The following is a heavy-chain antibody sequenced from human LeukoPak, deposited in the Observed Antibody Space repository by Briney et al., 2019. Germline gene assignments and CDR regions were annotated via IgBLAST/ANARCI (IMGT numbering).Heavy chain of an antibody. D-gene: IGHD6-13*01. J-gene: IGHJ4*02. CDR3: AMGGYSSSWYYFDY. CDR2: INSDGSST. V-gene: IGHV3-74*01. CDR1: GLTFSNYV. Sequence: GGSLRLSCAASGLTFSNYVMTWVRQAPGKGLVWVSRINSDGSSTSYADSVKGRFTISRDNAKNTLYLQMNSLRAEDTAVYYCAMGGYSSSWYYFDYWGQGTLVTVSS.